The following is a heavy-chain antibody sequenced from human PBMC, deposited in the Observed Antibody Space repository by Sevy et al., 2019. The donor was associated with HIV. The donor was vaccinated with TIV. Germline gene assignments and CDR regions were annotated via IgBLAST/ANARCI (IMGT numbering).Heavy chain of an antibody. CDR1: GGTFSSYA. CDR3: ARVGSVDYYYGMDV. J-gene: IGHJ6*02. D-gene: IGHD3-10*01. CDR2: IIPIFGTA. V-gene: IGHV1-69*13. Sequence: ASVKVSCKASGGTFSSYAISWVRQAPGQGLEWMGGIIPIFGTANYAQKLQGRVTITADESTSTAYMELSSLRSEDTAVYYCARVGSVDYYYGMDVWGQGTTVTVSS.